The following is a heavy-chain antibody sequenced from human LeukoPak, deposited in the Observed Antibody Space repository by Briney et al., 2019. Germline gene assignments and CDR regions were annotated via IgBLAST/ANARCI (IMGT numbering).Heavy chain of an antibody. CDR1: GFTFSNFA. J-gene: IGHJ4*02. CDR2: ISISGGST. D-gene: IGHD1-26*01. Sequence: GGSLRLSSVASGFTFSNFAMSWVRQAPGRGLDWVSAISISGGSTYYAGSVKGRFTISRDNSKNTLYLQMNSLRAEDTALYYCVKGIKWELPFDYWRQGTLVTVSS. CDR3: VKGIKWELPFDY. V-gene: IGHV3-23*01.